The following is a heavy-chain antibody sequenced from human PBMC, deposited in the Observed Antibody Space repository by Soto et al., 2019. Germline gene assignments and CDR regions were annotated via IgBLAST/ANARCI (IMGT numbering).Heavy chain of an antibody. CDR3: AKDGGSVCSGGTCYFQAPDY. CDR1: GFTFSSYA. CDR2: IDGSGRNT. V-gene: IGHV3-23*01. D-gene: IGHD2-15*01. Sequence: GGSLRLSCAASGFTFSSYAMSWVRQAPGKGLEWVSGIDGSGRNTYYADSVKGRFTISRDNSKNTLSVQMNGLSVEDTTLYYCAKDGGSVCSGGTCYFQAPDYWGQGTLVTVSS. J-gene: IGHJ4*02.